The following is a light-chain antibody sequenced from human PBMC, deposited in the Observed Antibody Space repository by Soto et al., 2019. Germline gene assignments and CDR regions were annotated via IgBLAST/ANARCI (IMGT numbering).Light chain of an antibody. CDR3: QQYTGPTTT. Sequence: EIVMTQSPATLSVSPGERATLSCRASQSLSSNYLAWCQQRPGQAPRLLIYGASTRAAGIPDRFSGSGSGTDFTLTITRLEPEDSAVYFWQQYTGPTTTFGPVTRLE. V-gene: IGKV3-20*01. CDR1: QSLSSNY. J-gene: IGKJ5*01. CDR2: GAS.